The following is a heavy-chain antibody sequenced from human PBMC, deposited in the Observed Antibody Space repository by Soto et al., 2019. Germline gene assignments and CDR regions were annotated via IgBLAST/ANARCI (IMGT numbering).Heavy chain of an antibody. D-gene: IGHD3-9*01. CDR3: ATGAYYYILTGYSAFDI. CDR1: GYTLTELS. J-gene: IGHJ3*02. V-gene: IGHV1-24*01. Sequence: ASVKVSCKVSGYTLTELSMHWVRQAPGKGLEWMGGFDPEDGETIYAQKFQGRVTMTEDTSTDTAYMELSSLRSEDTAVYYCATGAYYYILTGYSAFDIWGQETMVTVSS. CDR2: FDPEDGET.